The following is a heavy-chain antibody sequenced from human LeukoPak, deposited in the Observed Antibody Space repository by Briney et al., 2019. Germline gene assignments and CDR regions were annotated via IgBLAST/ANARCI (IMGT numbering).Heavy chain of an antibody. CDR2: VNPNSGGT. CDR3: ARGGVAAHFVWFDP. D-gene: IGHD6-6*01. Sequence: ASVKVSCKASGYTFTDYYIHWVRQAPGHGLEWMGWVNPNSGGTNYAQKFQGRVTMTRDTSISTAYMELSRLRSDDTAVYYCARGGVAAHFVWFDPWGQGTLVTVSS. V-gene: IGHV1-2*02. J-gene: IGHJ5*02. CDR1: GYTFTDYY.